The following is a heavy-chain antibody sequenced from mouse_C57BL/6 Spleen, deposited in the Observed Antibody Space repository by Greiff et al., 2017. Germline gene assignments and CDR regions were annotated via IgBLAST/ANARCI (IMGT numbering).Heavy chain of an antibody. CDR1: GFTFSSYA. Sequence: EVKLVESGEGLVKPGGSLKLSCAASGFTFSSYAMSWVRQTPEKRLEWVAYISSGGDYIYYADTVKGRLTISRDNARNTLYLQMSSLKSEDTAMYYCTREGDLGFDYWGQGTTLTVSS. V-gene: IGHV5-9-1*02. CDR2: ISSGGDYI. CDR3: TREGDLGFDY. D-gene: IGHD3-3*01. J-gene: IGHJ2*01.